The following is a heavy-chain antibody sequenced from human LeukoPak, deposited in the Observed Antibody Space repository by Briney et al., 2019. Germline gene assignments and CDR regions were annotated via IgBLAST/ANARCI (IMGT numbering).Heavy chain of an antibody. CDR2: INPSGGT. CDR1: GYTINN. D-gene: IGHD3-10*02. CDR3: ARDVRNWFDP. J-gene: IGHJ5*02. Sequence: ASVKVSCKASGYTINNIHWVRQAPGQGLEWVGIINPSGGTSYAQKFQGRVTMTRDTSISTAYMELSRLRSDDTAVYYCARDVRNWFDPWGQGTLVTVSS. V-gene: IGHV1-2*02.